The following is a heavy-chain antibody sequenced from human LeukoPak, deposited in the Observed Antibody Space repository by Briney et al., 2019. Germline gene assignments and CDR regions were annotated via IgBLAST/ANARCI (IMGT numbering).Heavy chain of an antibody. CDR2: IFTSGIT. J-gene: IGHJ6*02. Sequence: PSETLSLTCTVSGGSISIYYWNWIRQPAGKGLEWLGRIFTSGITNYNPSLKSRVTMSVDTSKNQFSLNLSSVTAADTAVYYCARDMMAIIGYYYLMDVWGQGTTVTVSS. V-gene: IGHV4-4*07. CDR3: ARDMMAIIGYYYLMDV. D-gene: IGHD3-16*01. CDR1: GGSISIYY.